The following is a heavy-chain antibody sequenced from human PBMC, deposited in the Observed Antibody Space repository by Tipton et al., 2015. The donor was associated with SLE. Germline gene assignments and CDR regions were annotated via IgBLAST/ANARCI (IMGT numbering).Heavy chain of an antibody. V-gene: IGHV4-39*07. CDR1: GGSISSRNYY. D-gene: IGHD1-26*01. Sequence: TLSLTCAVSGGSISSRNYYWGWIRQPPGKGLEWIGSINHSGSAYYNPSLKSRVTTSVDTSKNEFSLKLRSVTAADTAVYYCARGYSLYSCRFDSWGQGTLVTVSS. CDR3: ARGYSLYSCRFDS. CDR2: INHSGSA. J-gene: IGHJ4*02.